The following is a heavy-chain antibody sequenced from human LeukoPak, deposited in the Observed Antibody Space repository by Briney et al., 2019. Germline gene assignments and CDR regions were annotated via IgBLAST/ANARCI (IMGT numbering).Heavy chain of an antibody. D-gene: IGHD2-2*01. CDR3: ATAQPGYCSSTSCHGDAFDI. CDR2: FDPEDGER. Sequence: ASVKVSCKVSGYTLTELSMHWVRQAPGKGLEWMGGFDPEDGERIYAQKFQGRVTMTEDTSTDTAYMELSSLRSEDTAVYYCATAQPGYCSSTSCHGDAFDIWGQGTMVTVSS. CDR1: GYTLTELS. V-gene: IGHV1-24*01. J-gene: IGHJ3*02.